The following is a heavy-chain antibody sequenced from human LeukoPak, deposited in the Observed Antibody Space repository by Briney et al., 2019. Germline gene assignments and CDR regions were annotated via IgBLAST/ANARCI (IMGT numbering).Heavy chain of an antibody. CDR1: GGSLSSSSTSY. CDR2: MNYGGTS. CDR3: ARHRRYSGYYFDY. Sequence: SETLSLTCTVSGGSLSSSSTSYWGWIRQPPGKGLEWIGSMNYGGTSHYNPSLKSRVTISVDTSKNQFSLKLTSVTAADTAVYYCARHRRYSGYYFDYWGQGTLVTVSS. J-gene: IGHJ4*02. D-gene: IGHD5-12*01. V-gene: IGHV4-39*01.